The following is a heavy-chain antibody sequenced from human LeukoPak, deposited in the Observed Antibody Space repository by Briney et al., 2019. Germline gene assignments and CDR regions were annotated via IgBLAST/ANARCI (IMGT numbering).Heavy chain of an antibody. CDR3: ATDQTGANDAFDI. V-gene: IGHV1-24*01. D-gene: IGHD1-26*01. Sequence: ASVKVSCKVSGYTLTELSMHWVRQTPGKGLEWMGSFDPEDGETIYAQNFQGRVTMTEDTSTDTAYLELSSLRSEDTAVYYCATDQTGANDAFDIWGQGTMVTVSS. CDR1: GYTLTELS. CDR2: FDPEDGET. J-gene: IGHJ3*02.